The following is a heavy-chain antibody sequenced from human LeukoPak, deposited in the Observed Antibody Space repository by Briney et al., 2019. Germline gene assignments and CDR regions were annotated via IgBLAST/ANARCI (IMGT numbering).Heavy chain of an antibody. CDR2: INPNSGGT. J-gene: IGHJ4*02. CDR3: ARVSGRVAVAETLDC. D-gene: IGHD6-19*01. CDR1: GYIFTDYY. Sequence: ASVKVSCKASGYIFTDYYIHWVRQAPGQGLEWMGWINPNSGGTNFTQKFQGRVTMTRDTSITTAYMELSSLRSDDTAVYYCARVSGRVAVAETLDCWGQGTLVTVSS. V-gene: IGHV1-2*02.